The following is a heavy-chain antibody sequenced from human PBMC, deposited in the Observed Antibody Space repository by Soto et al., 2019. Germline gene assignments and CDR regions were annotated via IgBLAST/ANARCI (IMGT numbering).Heavy chain of an antibody. CDR1: GYTFITYA. CDR3: VGSAGGSPPWFDI. CDR2: INAGNGDT. V-gene: IGHV1-3*01. J-gene: IGHJ3*02. D-gene: IGHD3-16*01. Sequence: QVHLVQSGAEVKKPGASVKVSCKASGYTFITYALHWVRQAPGQRLEWMGWINAGNGDTTYSQKCQGSVTITRDISATTAYMALSSLRTEDTAVYYCVGSAGGSPPWFDIWCQGTMVTVSS.